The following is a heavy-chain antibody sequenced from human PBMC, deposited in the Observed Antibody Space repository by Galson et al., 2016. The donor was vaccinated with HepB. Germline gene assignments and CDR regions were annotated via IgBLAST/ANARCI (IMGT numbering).Heavy chain of an antibody. J-gene: IGHJ3*02. Sequence: SLRLSCAASGFTFNTYAMHWVRQAPGKGLQWVAVITYGGSNRFYGDPVKGRFTISSDNSKTTLYLDMSSLRAEDTAVYYCARGHTRADATFDIWGQGTMVTVSP. D-gene: IGHD2-15*01. V-gene: IGHV3-30-3*01. CDR1: GFTFNTYA. CDR3: ARGHTRADATFDI. CDR2: ITYGGSNR.